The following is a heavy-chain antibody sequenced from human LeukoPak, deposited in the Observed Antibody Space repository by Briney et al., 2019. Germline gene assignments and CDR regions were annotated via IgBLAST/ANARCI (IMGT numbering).Heavy chain of an antibody. D-gene: IGHD1-26*01. J-gene: IGHJ4*02. Sequence: PSETLSLTCTVSGVSIGSTNSYWGWIRQSPRTGLEWIGNIYSSGSTYYNPSLKSRVTISIDTSENQFSLKLTSVTAADTAVYYCARKREGATTGIDYWGQGTLVTVSS. CDR1: GVSIGSTNSY. CDR2: IYSSGST. V-gene: IGHV4-39*07. CDR3: ARKREGATTGIDY.